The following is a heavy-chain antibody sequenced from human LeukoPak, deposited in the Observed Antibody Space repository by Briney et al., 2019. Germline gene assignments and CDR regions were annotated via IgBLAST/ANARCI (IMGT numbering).Heavy chain of an antibody. D-gene: IGHD3/OR15-3a*01. CDR1: GGSMSNYY. Sequence: PSETLSLTCAVSGGSMSNYYWSWIRQPPGKGLECIGHIYYTGSTYYKPSLESRVTISVDTAKNQISLKLSSVTAADTAVYYCARYEEFSTGYSASSPRRYFDHWGQGTLVTVSS. V-gene: IGHV4-59*01. CDR3: ARYEEFSTGYSASSPRRYFDH. J-gene: IGHJ4*02. CDR2: IYYTGST.